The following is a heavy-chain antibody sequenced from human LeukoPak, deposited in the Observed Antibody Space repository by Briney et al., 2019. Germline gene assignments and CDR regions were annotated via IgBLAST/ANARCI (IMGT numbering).Heavy chain of an antibody. CDR1: GYTLSRYW. J-gene: IGHJ4*02. CDR3: TTDTFGARDS. D-gene: IGHD3-10*01. CDR2: INEDGSST. Sequence: GGSLRLSFSASGYTLSRYWMHWVRQGPGKGLVWVSRINEDGSSTSYAESVRGRFTISRDNAKNTLYLQMNSLRAEDAAVYYCTTDTFGARDSWGQGTLVTVSS. V-gene: IGHV3-74*01.